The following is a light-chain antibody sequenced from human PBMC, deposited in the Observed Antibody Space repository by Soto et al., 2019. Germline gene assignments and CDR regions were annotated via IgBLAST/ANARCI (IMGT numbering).Light chain of an antibody. V-gene: IGLV2-14*01. CDR1: SSDVGGYNY. CDR3: SSYTSSSTRAVV. J-gene: IGLJ2*01. CDR2: DVS. Sequence: QSALTQPASVSGSPGQSITISCTGTSSDVGGYNYVSWYQQHPGKAPKLMIYDVSNRPSGVSNRFSGSKSGNTASLTIAGLQAEDEAYYYCSSYTSSSTRAVVFGGGTKLTVL.